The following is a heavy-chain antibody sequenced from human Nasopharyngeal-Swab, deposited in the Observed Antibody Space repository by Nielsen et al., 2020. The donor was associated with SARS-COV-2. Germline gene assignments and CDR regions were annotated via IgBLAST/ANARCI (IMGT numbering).Heavy chain of an antibody. CDR3: ARGGTSGEYYFFYMDV. CDR2: IFHTGST. D-gene: IGHD3-10*01. CDR1: GGSINSGGPS. J-gene: IGHJ6*03. Sequence: SETLSLTCTASGGSINSGGPSWSWIRQPPGKGLQWIGHIFHTGSTYFNPSLKSRVTISLDRSKNQFSLKLTSVTAADTAVYYCARGGTSGEYYFFYMDVWGKGTTVTVSS. V-gene: IGHV4-30-2*01.